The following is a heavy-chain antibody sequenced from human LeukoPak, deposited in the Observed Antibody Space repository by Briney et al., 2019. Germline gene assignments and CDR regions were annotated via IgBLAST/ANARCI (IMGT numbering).Heavy chain of an antibody. CDR2: ISSSGSTI. J-gene: IGHJ4*02. Sequence: GGSLRLSCAASGFTFSDYYMSWIRQAPGKGLEWVSYISSSGSTIYYADSVKGRFTISRDNAKNSLYLQMNSLRAEDTALYYCARPYYYDSSGYPYWGQGTLVTVSS. D-gene: IGHD3-22*01. V-gene: IGHV3-11*01. CDR3: ARPYYYDSSGYPY. CDR1: GFTFSDYY.